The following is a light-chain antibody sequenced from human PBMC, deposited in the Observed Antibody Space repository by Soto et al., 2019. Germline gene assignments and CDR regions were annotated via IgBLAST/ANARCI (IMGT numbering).Light chain of an antibody. CDR3: HQYHGWPWK. Sequence: EIVMTQSPASLSVSPRGTATLSCRASQSINRYLAWYQHKPGQAPRLLIHGASTRATGVPARFSGSGSGTEFTLTITGLQSEDSAIYYCHQYHGWPWKFGQGTKVDIK. V-gene: IGKV3-15*01. J-gene: IGKJ1*01. CDR2: GAS. CDR1: QSINRY.